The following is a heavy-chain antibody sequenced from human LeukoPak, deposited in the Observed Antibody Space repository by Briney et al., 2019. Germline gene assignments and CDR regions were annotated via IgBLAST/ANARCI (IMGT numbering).Heavy chain of an antibody. CDR2: IKHDGSEK. CDR1: GFTFSTYY. CDR3: ARGGYYDSSGRNFVY. Sequence: GGSLRLSCAVSGFTFSTYYMSWVPQGPGKGLEWVAKIKHDGSEKYYVDSVKGRFTISRDNAKSSLFLQMNSLRAEDTAVYYCARGGYYDSSGRNFVYWGQGTLVTVSS. D-gene: IGHD3-22*01. V-gene: IGHV3-7*05. J-gene: IGHJ4*02.